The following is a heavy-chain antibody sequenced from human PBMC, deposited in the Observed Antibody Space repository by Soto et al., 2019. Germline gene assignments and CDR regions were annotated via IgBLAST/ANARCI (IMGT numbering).Heavy chain of an antibody. Sequence: EVQLVESGGGLVQPGGSLRLSCAASGFTFTSNWMHWVRQAPGKGLVWVSRINSDGTTTTYADSGKGRFTISRDNAKNTLYLQVNSLGDEDTAVYYCTRGGATGAGTYHFENWGQGTLVTVSS. D-gene: IGHD3-10*01. CDR2: INSDGTTT. CDR3: TRGGATGAGTYHFEN. CDR1: GFTFTSNW. J-gene: IGHJ4*02. V-gene: IGHV3-74*01.